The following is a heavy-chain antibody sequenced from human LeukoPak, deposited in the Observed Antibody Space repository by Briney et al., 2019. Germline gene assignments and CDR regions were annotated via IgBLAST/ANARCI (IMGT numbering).Heavy chain of an antibody. Sequence: SETLSLTCTVSGGSISSYYWSWIRQPAGKGLEWIGRIHTSGTTHYNPSLKSRVTISVDTSKNQFSLKLSSVTAADTAVYYCARGNGDYHGDAFDIWGQGTMVTVSS. V-gene: IGHV4-4*07. D-gene: IGHD4-17*01. CDR1: GGSISSYY. CDR3: ARGNGDYHGDAFDI. CDR2: IHTSGTT. J-gene: IGHJ3*02.